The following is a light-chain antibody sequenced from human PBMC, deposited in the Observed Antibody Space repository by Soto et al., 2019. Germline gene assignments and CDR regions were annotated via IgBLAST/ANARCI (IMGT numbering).Light chain of an antibody. V-gene: IGKV1-33*01. Sequence: DIQMTQSPSSLSASVGDRVTITCQASQDISNFLNWYQQKPGKAPKLLIYDAFYLETGVPSRFSGSGSGSNYALTISSLQPEDIATYDCQHYDSLPFTFGPGTKVDIK. J-gene: IGKJ3*01. CDR3: QHYDSLPFT. CDR2: DAF. CDR1: QDISNF.